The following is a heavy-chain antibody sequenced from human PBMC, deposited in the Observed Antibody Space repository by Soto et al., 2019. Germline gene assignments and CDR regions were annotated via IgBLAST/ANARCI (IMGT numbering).Heavy chain of an antibody. D-gene: IGHD6-13*01. V-gene: IGHV1-2*02. CDR1: GYTFTGYY. Sequence: ASVKVSCKASGYTFTGYYMHWVRQAPGQGLEWMGWINPNSGGTNYAQKFQGRVTMTRDTSISTAYMELSRLRSDDTAVYYCARDRGIEAPPDAFDICGQGTMVTVSS. CDR2: INPNSGGT. J-gene: IGHJ3*02. CDR3: ARDRGIEAPPDAFDI.